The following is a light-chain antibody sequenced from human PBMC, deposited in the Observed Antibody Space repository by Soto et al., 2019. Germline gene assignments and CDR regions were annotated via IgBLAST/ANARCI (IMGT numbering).Light chain of an antibody. Sequence: EIMLTQSPGTMSLSPGERATLSCRASQSVSNTYLAWYQQKPGQAPRLLIYGASSRATGIPDRFSGSGSGTDFTLTISRLEPEDFAVYFCHQYGTSPRTFGPGTKVEF. V-gene: IGKV3-20*01. CDR1: QSVSNTY. CDR2: GAS. J-gene: IGKJ1*01. CDR3: HQYGTSPRT.